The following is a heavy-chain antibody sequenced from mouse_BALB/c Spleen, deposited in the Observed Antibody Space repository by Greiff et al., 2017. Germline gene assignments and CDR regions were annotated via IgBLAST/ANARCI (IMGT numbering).Heavy chain of an antibody. J-gene: IGHJ4*01. CDR1: GFSLTGYG. V-gene: IGHV2-6-7*01. Sequence: VQLQESGPGLVAPSQSLSITCTVSGFSLTGYGVNWVRQPPGKGLEWLGMIWGDGSTDYNSALKSRLSISKDNSKSQVFLKMNSLQTDDTARYYCARTYDYDGPLYYYAMDYWGQGTSVTVSS. D-gene: IGHD2-4*01. CDR2: IWGDGST. CDR3: ARTYDYDGPLYYYAMDY.